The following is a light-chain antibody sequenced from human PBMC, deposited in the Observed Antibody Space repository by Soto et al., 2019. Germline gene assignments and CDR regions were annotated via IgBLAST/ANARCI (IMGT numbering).Light chain of an antibody. V-gene: IGLV1-40*01. CDR3: QSYDSSLSGGLV. Sequence: QTVVTQPPSVSGAPGQRVTISCTGSSSNIGAGYDVHWYQQLPGTAPKLLIYGNSNRPSGVPDRFSGSKSGTSASLAITGLQAEDEADYYCQSYDSSLSGGLVFGGGTKLTVL. CDR2: GNS. CDR1: SSNIGAGYD. J-gene: IGLJ2*01.